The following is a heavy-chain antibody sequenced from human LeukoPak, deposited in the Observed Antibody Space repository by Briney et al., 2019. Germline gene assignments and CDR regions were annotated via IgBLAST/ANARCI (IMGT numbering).Heavy chain of an antibody. Sequence: PSETLSLTGTVSGGAISSSSYYWGWIRQPPGKGLEWIGSINYSGSTYYNPSLKSRVTISVDTSKNQCSPKLSSVTAADTAVYCCARHGMYGVVIIDRYYYCMDVWGQGSTVTVSS. J-gene: IGHJ6*02. D-gene: IGHD3-3*01. V-gene: IGHV4-39*01. CDR2: INYSGST. CDR3: ARHGMYGVVIIDRYYYCMDV. CDR1: GGAISSSSYY.